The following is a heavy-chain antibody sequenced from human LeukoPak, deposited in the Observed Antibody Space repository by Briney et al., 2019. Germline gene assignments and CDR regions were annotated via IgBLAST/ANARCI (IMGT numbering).Heavy chain of an antibody. CDR1: GFTFSSYG. CDR3: ANSGWSPKA. V-gene: IGHV3-30*02. J-gene: IGHJ5*02. D-gene: IGHD6-19*01. CDR2: IRYDGSKK. Sequence: GGSLRLSYAASGFTFSSYGMHWVRQAPGKGLEWVAFIRYDGSKKYYADSVKGRFTISRDNSKNTLYLQMNSLRAEDTAVYSCANSGWSPKAWGQGTLVTVSS.